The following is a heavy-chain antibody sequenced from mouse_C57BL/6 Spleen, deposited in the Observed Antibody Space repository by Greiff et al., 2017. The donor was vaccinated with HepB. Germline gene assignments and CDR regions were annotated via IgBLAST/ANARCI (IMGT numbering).Heavy chain of an antibody. D-gene: IGHD1-1*01. CDR3: ARRNYYGSSLDWYFDV. J-gene: IGHJ1*03. CDR1: GFTFSDYG. V-gene: IGHV5-17*01. CDR2: ISSGSSTI. Sequence: EVKLEESGGGLVKPGGSLKLSCAASGFTFSDYGMHWVRQAPEKGLEWVAYISSGSSTIYYAETVKGRFTISRDNAKNTLFLQMTSLRSEDTAMYYCARRNYYGSSLDWYFDVWGTGTTVTVSS.